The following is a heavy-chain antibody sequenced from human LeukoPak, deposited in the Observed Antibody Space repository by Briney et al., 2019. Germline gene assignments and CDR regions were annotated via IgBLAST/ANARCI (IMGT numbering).Heavy chain of an antibody. J-gene: IGHJ3*02. D-gene: IGHD1-26*01. CDR3: ARVPIYSGSYWDAFDI. CDR1: GGSFSGYY. Sequence: SETLSLTCAVYGGSFSGYYWSWIRQPPGKGLEWIGEINHSGSTNYNPSLKSRVTISVDTSKNQFSLKLSSVTAADTAVYYCARVPIYSGSYWDAFDIWGQGTMVTVSS. V-gene: IGHV4-34*01. CDR2: INHSGST.